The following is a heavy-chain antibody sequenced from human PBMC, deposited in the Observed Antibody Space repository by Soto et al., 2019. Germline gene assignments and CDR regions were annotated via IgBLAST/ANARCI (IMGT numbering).Heavy chain of an antibody. V-gene: IGHV1-2*02. Sequence: QEQLVQPGPEVKKPGASVKVSCESSGYTFIGFSLHWVRQATGQGLEWMGWINPKNGGTYYAQKFQGRVTMPRDTSINTVYMELNSLKSDDTAVYYCSKGRWTVGHCSGGSCYDGMDVWGQGTTVTVSS. J-gene: IGHJ6*02. CDR2: INPKNGGT. CDR3: SKGRWTVGHCSGGSCYDGMDV. CDR1: GYTFIGFS. D-gene: IGHD2-15*01.